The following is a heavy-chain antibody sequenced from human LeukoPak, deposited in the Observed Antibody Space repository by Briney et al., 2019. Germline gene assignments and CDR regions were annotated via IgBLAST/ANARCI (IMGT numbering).Heavy chain of an antibody. CDR3: ARLEVVTFAGDY. Sequence: PSETLSLTCTVSGGSISSSSYYWGWIRQPPGKGLEWIGSIYYSGSTYYNPSLKSRVTISVDTSKNQFSLKLSSVTAADTAVYYCARLEVVTFAGDYWGQGTLVTVSS. V-gene: IGHV4-39*01. D-gene: IGHD5-18*01. CDR1: GGSISSSSYY. CDR2: IYYSGST. J-gene: IGHJ4*02.